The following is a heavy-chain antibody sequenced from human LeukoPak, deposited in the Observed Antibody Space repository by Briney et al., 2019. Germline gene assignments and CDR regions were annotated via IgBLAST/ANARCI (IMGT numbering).Heavy chain of an antibody. Sequence: ASVKVSCKASGYTFTSYYMHWVRQAPGQGLEWMGIINPSGGSTSYAQKFQGRVTMTRDTSTSTVYMELSSLRSEDTAVYYCARVPDPYCGGDCPGRFDPWGQGTLVTVSS. CDR1: GYTFTSYY. D-gene: IGHD2-21*01. CDR3: ARVPDPYCGGDCPGRFDP. J-gene: IGHJ5*02. V-gene: IGHV1-46*01. CDR2: INPSGGST.